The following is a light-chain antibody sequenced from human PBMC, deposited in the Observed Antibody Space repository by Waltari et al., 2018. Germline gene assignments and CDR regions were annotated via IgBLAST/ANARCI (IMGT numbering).Light chain of an antibody. J-gene: IGLJ1*01. V-gene: IGLV1-40*01. CDR1: SPNPRPGSD. CDR3: QSYDTGLSGYV. Sequence: QSVLTQPPSVSGAPGQRVPIPCTGSSPNPRPGSDQHWYQQLPGTAPKLLIYSNKNRPSGVPDRFSGSKSGTSASVAITGLQAEDEAEYYCQSYDTGLSGYVFGTGTKVTVL. CDR2: SNK.